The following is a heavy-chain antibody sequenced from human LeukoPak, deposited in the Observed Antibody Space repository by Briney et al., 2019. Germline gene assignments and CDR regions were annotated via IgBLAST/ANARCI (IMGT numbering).Heavy chain of an antibody. CDR1: GGSISSYY. J-gene: IGHJ6*03. D-gene: IGHD3-10*01. V-gene: IGHV3-11*01. CDR2: ISSSGSTI. CDR3: ARDGLIITMVRGVSPYYYYYMDV. Sequence: PSETLSLTCTVSGGSISSYYWSWIRQPPGKGLEWVSYISSSGSTIYYADSVKGRFTISRDNAKNSLYLQMNSLRAEDTAVYYCARDGLIITMVRGVSPYYYYYMDVWGKGTTVTISS.